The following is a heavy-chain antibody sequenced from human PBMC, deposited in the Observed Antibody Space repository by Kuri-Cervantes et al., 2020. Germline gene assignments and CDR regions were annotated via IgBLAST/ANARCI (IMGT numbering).Heavy chain of an antibody. D-gene: IGHD6-13*01. J-gene: IGHJ5*02. CDR3: ARGSSWYRDWFDP. CDR1: GGSISSYY. Sequence: SETLSLTCTVSGGSISSYYWSWIRQPPGKGLEWIGYIYYSGSTNYNPSLKSRVTISVDTSKNQFSLKLSSVTAADTAVYYCARGSSWYRDWFDPWGQGTLVTVSS. CDR2: IYYSGST. V-gene: IGHV4-59*12.